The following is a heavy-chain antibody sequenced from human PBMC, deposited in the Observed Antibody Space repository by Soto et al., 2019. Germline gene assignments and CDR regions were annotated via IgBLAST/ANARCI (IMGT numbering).Heavy chain of an antibody. D-gene: IGHD3-10*01. CDR1: GYTFTSYY. CDR2: INPSGGST. V-gene: IGHV1-46*03. CDR3: ARGLGLLWFGNVERGVFDY. Sequence: QVQLVQSGAEVKKPGASVKVSCKASGYTFTSYYMHWMRQAPGQGLEWMGIINPSGGSTSYAQKFQGRVTMTRDTSTSTVYMELSSLRSEDTAVYYCARGLGLLWFGNVERGVFDYWGQGTLVTVSS. J-gene: IGHJ4*02.